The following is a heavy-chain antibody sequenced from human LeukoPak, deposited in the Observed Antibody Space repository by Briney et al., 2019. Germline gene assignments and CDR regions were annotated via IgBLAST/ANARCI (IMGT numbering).Heavy chain of an antibody. D-gene: IGHD3-22*01. CDR3: AKGGSSGYKRLDYFDY. J-gene: IGHJ4*02. V-gene: IGHV3-9*01. CDR1: GFTFDDYA. CDR2: ISWNSSSI. Sequence: GGSLRLSCAASGFTFDDYAMPWGRQAPGRGLEWVSGISWNSSSIVDADCVKGRFTISRDNAKNSVYLQMHSLRAEATALYYCAKGGSSGYKRLDYFDYWGQGTLVTVSS.